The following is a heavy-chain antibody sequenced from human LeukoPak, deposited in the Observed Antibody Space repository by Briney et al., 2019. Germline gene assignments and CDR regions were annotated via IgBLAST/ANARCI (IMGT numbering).Heavy chain of an antibody. D-gene: IGHD3-9*01. J-gene: IGHJ4*02. Sequence: GGSLRLSCAASGFTFSSYSMNWVRQAPGKGLEWVSYISSSSSTIYYADSVKGRFTISRDNAKNSLYLQMNSLSAEDTAVYYCATHDVLTGYPYFDFWGQGTLVTVSS. CDR1: GFTFSSYS. CDR3: ATHDVLTGYPYFDF. V-gene: IGHV3-48*04. CDR2: ISSSSSTI.